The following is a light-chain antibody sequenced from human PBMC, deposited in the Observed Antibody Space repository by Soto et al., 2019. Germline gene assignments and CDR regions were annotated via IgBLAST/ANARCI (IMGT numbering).Light chain of an antibody. CDR2: GAS. CDR3: HQYNNWPPWT. Sequence: EIVMTQSPATLSVSPGERATLSCRASQSVSSNLAWYQQKPGQAPRLLIYGASTRATGIPARFSGSGSGTEFTLTISSLQSEDYAVYYCHQYNNWPPWTFGQGTKVE. V-gene: IGKV3-15*01. CDR1: QSVSSN. J-gene: IGKJ1*01.